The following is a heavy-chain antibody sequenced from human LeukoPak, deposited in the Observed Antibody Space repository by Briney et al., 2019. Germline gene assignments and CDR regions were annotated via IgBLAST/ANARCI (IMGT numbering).Heavy chain of an antibody. D-gene: IGHD3-16*02. J-gene: IGHJ3*02. CDR1: GRPISSGGYY. CDR3: ARELSHDAFDI. Sequence: PSQTLSLTCTVSGRPISSGGYYWSWIRQHPGKGLEWIGYIYYSGSTYYNPSLKSRVTISVDTSKNQFSLKLSSVTAADTAVYYCARELSHDAFDIWGQGTMVTVSS. V-gene: IGHV4-31*03. CDR2: IYYSGST.